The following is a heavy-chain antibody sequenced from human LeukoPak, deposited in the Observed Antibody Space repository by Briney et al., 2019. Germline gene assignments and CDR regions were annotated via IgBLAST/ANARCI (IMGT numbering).Heavy chain of an antibody. V-gene: IGHV4-30-2*01. J-gene: IGHJ3*02. CDR3: ARGDYYDSSGYYGSGAFDI. Sequence: PSETLSLTCAVSGGSISSGGYSWSWIRQPPGKGLEWIGYIYHSGSTYYNPSLKSRVTISVDRSKNQFSLKLSSVTAADTAVYYCARGDYYDSSGYYGSGAFDIWDQGTMVTVSS. D-gene: IGHD3-22*01. CDR2: IYHSGST. CDR1: GGSISSGGYS.